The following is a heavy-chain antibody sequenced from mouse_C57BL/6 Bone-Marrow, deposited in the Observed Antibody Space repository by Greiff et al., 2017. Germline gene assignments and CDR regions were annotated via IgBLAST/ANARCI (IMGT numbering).Heavy chain of an antibody. D-gene: IGHD1-1*01. V-gene: IGHV1-69*01. CDR2: IDPSDSYT. J-gene: IGHJ2*01. CDR3: ATSYYYGYFDY. CDR1: GYTFTSYW. Sequence: VQLQQPGAELVMPGASVKLSCKASGYTFTSYWMHWVKQRPGQGLEWIGEIDPSDSYTKYNQKFKGKSTLTVDKSSSTAYMQLSSLTSEDSAVYYCATSYYYGYFDYWGQGTTLTVSS.